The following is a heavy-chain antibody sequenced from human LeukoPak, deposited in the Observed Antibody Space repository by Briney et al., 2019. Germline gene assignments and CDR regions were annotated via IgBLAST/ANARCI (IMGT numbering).Heavy chain of an antibody. Sequence: PGGALRLSCAASRFTFTSYTMNSVRQAPGKGLDWVSSIDSRSSTMYYADSVKGRFTIFRDNAKNSLYLQMNSLRAEDTAVFYCVGGDGSEYWGQGTLVTVSS. J-gene: IGHJ4*02. V-gene: IGHV3-21*01. CDR3: VGGDGSEY. D-gene: IGHD5-24*01. CDR1: RFTFTSYT. CDR2: IDSRSSTM.